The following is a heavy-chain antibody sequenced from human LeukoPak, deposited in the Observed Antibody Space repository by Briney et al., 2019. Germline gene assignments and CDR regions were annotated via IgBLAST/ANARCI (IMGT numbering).Heavy chain of an antibody. V-gene: IGHV3-74*01. J-gene: IGHJ4*02. CDR2: IKPDGSST. D-gene: IGHD1-26*01. CDR1: GFTFSNYS. Sequence: GGSLRLSCAASGFTFSNYSMHWVRQAPGKGLVWVSRIKPDGSSTDYADSVKGRFTISRDNAKNTLYLQMNSLRADDTAVYYCARRIVGATAIDYGGQAPLVTVSS. CDR3: ARRIVGATAIDY.